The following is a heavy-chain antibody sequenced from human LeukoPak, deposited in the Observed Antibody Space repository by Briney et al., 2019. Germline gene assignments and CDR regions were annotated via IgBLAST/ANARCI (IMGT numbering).Heavy chain of an antibody. V-gene: IGHV3-21*01. D-gene: IGHD3-22*01. CDR3: ARSLVVLTPTFDH. CDR2: ISTTGSYI. Sequence: GGSLRLSCAASGFTFSSNSMNWVRQAPGKGLEWVSSISTTGSYIYYADSVKGRFTISRDHAKNSLYLQMNSLRAEDTAVYYCARSLVVLTPTFDHWGQGALVTVSS. CDR1: GFTFSSNS. J-gene: IGHJ4*02.